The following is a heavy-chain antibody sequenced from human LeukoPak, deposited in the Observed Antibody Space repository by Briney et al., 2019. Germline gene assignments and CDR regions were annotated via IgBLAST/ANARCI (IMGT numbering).Heavy chain of an antibody. CDR3: ARDDSSGYHPPFDY. CDR2: ILSDGNNK. V-gene: IGHV3-30-3*01. D-gene: IGHD3-22*01. Sequence: GGSLRLSCAASGFTFSSYAMHWVRQAPSKGLEWVAIILSDGNNKYYADSVKGRFTISRDNSRNTLYLQMNSLRAEDTAVYYCARDDSSGYHPPFDYWGQGTLVTVSS. CDR1: GFTFSSYA. J-gene: IGHJ4*02.